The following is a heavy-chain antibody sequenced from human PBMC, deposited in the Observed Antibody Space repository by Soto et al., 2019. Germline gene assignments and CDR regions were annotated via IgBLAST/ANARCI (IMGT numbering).Heavy chain of an antibody. CDR2: ISGSGGST. CDR1: GFTFSSYA. CDR3: AKGMGGGGDSFEPGGNYYYYGLDV. D-gene: IGHD2-21*02. V-gene: IGHV3-23*01. Sequence: GGSLRLSCAASGFTFSSYAMSWVRQAPGKGLEWVSAISGSGGSTYYADSVKGRFTISRDNSKNTLYLQMNSLRAEDTAVYYCAKGMGGGGDSFEPGGNYYYYGLDVWGQGTTVTVSS. J-gene: IGHJ6*02.